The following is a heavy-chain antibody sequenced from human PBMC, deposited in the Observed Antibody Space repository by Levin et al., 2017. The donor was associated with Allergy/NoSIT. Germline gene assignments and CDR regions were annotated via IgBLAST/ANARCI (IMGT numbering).Heavy chain of an antibody. Sequence: QTGGSLRLSCAASGFTFSSYSMNWVRQAPGKGLEWVSYITSSSSSIYYADSVRGRFTISRDNAKNSLYLQMNSLRDEDTAVYYCASVYCSTTSCYGAYWGQGTLVTVSS. J-gene: IGHJ4*02. D-gene: IGHD2-2*01. CDR1: GFTFSSYS. CDR2: ITSSSSSI. V-gene: IGHV3-48*02. CDR3: ASVYCSTTSCYGAY.